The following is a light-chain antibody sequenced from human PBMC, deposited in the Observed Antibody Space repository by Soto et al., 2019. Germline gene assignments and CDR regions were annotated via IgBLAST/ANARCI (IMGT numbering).Light chain of an antibody. CDR3: EQYYRIPLI. Sequence: DIVMTQSPDSLAVSLGERATINCKSSQSVLYSSTKKNHLAWFQQKSGQPPKLLIYWASTRQSGVPHRFSGSGSEADCSLPRNRLQAEDVAVYYWEQYYRIPLIFGGGTNVEIK. J-gene: IGKJ4*01. CDR1: QSVLYSSTKKNH. CDR2: WAS. V-gene: IGKV4-1*01.